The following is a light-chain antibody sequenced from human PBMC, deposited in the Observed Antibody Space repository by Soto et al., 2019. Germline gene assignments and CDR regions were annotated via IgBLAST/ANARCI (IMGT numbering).Light chain of an antibody. CDR3: QQRSDWPRT. CDR1: QSVSTS. J-gene: IGKJ2*01. CDR2: DAS. Sequence: ETVLTQSPATLSLCPGERATLSCRASQSVSTSLAWYQQKPGQAPRLLIYDASNRATGIPARFSGSGSGTVFTLTISSLEPEDFAVYYCQQRSDWPRTFGQGTKLEIK. V-gene: IGKV3-11*01.